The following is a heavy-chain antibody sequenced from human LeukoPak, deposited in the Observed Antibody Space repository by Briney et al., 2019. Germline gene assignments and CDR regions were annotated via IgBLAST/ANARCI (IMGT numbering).Heavy chain of an antibody. CDR3: ARHFAYSSSSYFDY. J-gene: IGHJ4*02. D-gene: IGHD6-6*01. CDR2: VYYTGST. V-gene: IGHV4-59*08. Sequence: SETLSLTCSVSGGSVSSYYWSWIRQPPGKGLEWIGYVYYTGSTNYNPSLKSRVTMFENKSKNQFSLRLYSVTVADTAVYYCARHFAYSSSSYFDYWGQGSLVTVSS. CDR1: GGSVSSYY.